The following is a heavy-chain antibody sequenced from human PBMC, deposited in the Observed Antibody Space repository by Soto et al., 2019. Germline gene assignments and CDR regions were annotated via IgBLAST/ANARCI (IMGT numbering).Heavy chain of an antibody. V-gene: IGHV4-39*01. CDR1: GASISSRDYY. CDR2: IDYNGVT. Sequence: SETLSLTCSVSGASISSRDYYWGWIRQTPGKGLERIGNIDYNGVTYYNPSVKSRVTVSKDTSKNQFSLKVASVTAADTAIYYCGRVMTGTSRHTDSDYWGQGTQVTVSS. J-gene: IGHJ4*02. D-gene: IGHD2-2*01. CDR3: GRVMTGTSRHTDSDY.